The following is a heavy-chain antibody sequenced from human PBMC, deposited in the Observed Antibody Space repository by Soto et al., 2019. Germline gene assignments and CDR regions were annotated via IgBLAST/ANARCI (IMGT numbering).Heavy chain of an antibody. J-gene: IGHJ6*02. CDR2: TNAGNGNT. CDR1: GYTFSNYA. Sequence: ASVKVSCKASGYTFSNYAMHWVRQAPGQRLEWMGWTNAGNGNTKSSQKFQDRVTFTRDTSASTAYMELSSLRSEDTAVYYCARGGSIVVVVADYGMDVWGQGTTVTVSS. D-gene: IGHD2-15*01. V-gene: IGHV1-3*01. CDR3: ARGGSIVVVVADYGMDV.